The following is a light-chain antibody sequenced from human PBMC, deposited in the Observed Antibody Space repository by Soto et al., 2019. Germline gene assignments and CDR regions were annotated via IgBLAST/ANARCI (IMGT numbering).Light chain of an antibody. Sequence: QSVLTQPPSVSGAPGQTVTISCTGSSSNIGGGYDVHWYQQLPGTAPKLLIYSNFNRPSGVPDRFSGSKSGTSASLAITGLQAEDEGDYYCQSYDSGLSGYVVFGGGTQLTVL. V-gene: IGLV1-40*01. J-gene: IGLJ2*01. CDR2: SNF. CDR1: SSNIGGGYD. CDR3: QSYDSGLSGYVV.